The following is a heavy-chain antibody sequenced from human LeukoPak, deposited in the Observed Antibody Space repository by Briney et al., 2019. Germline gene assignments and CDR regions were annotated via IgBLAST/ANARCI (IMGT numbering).Heavy chain of an antibody. V-gene: IGHV3-7*03. CDR2: IRQDGNTK. CDR3: ARSVPYGTTWYGRSDF. J-gene: IGHJ4*02. D-gene: IGHD6-13*01. CDR1: GFIFTNYF. Sequence: GGSLRLSCAASGFIFTNYFMSWVRQAPGKGLEWVANIRQDGNTKHYLDSVKGRFTISRDNAMNSLYLQMNSLRAEDTAIYYCARSVPYGTTWYGRSDFWGQGTQVTVSS.